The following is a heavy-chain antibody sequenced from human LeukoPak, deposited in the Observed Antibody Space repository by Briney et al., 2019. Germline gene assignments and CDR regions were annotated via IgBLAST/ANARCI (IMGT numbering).Heavy chain of an antibody. D-gene: IGHD3-22*01. CDR2: IIPIFGTA. V-gene: IGHV1-69*06. J-gene: IGHJ4*02. CDR3: ARDLPTNYYDSSGYKEKAYYFDY. CDR1: GGTFSIYA. Sequence: GASVKVSFKASGGTFSIYAISWVRQAPGQGLEWMGGIIPIFGTANYAQKFQGRVTITADKSTSTAYMELSSLRSEDTAVYYCARDLPTNYYDSSGYKEKAYYFDYWGQGTLVTVSS.